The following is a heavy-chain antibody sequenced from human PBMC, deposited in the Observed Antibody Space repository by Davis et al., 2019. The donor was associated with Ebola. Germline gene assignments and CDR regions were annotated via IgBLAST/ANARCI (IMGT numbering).Heavy chain of an antibody. CDR1: GFTFSKYA. V-gene: IGHV3-30-3*01. CDR2: LSFDGGFQ. Sequence: GESLKISCAASGFTFSKYAMHWVRQAPGKGLDWVAILSFDGGFQYYANSVKGCFTISRDNSRNTLYLQMNSLRVEDTAVYYCTSVSEFWGQGALVTVST. CDR3: TSVSEF. J-gene: IGHJ4*02.